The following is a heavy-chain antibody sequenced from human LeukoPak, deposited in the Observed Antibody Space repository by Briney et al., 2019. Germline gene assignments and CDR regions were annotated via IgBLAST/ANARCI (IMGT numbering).Heavy chain of an antibody. V-gene: IGHV3-23*01. CDR2: ISGSGGTT. D-gene: IGHD3-10*01. CDR3: AKEFCYGSGSYYPTFDF. J-gene: IGHJ4*02. CDR1: GFTFSSYA. Sequence: PGGSLRLSCAASGFTFSSYAMSWVRQAPGKGLEWVAAISGSGGTTYYADSVKGRFTISRDNSKNTLYLQMNSLRAEDTAVYYCAKEFCYGSGSYYPTFDFWGQGTLVTVSS.